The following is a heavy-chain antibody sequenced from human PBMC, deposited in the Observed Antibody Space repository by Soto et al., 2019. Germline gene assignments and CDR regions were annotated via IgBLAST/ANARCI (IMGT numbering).Heavy chain of an antibody. CDR1: GGSFSGYY. J-gene: IGHJ4*02. Sequence: SETLSLTCAVYGGSFSGYYWSWIRQPPGKGLEWIGEINHSGSTNYNPSLKSRVTISVDTSKNQFSLKLSSVTAADTAVYYCARVGIVVPAAIAFDYWGQGTLVTVSS. V-gene: IGHV4-34*01. CDR2: INHSGST. CDR3: ARVGIVVPAAIAFDY. D-gene: IGHD2-2*01.